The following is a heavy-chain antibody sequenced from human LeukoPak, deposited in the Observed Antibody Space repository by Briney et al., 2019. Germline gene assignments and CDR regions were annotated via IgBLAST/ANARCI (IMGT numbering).Heavy chain of an antibody. CDR3: VRGSYYYDSSGYSETGEID. CDR1: GGSISSYY. J-gene: IGHJ4*02. V-gene: IGHV4-59*01. Sequence: SETLSLICTVSGGSISSYYWSWIRQPPGKGLEWIGYIYYSGSTNYNPSLKSRVTISVDTSKNQFSLKLSSVTAADTAVYYCVRGSYYYDSSGYSETGEIDWGQGTLVTVSS. D-gene: IGHD3-22*01. CDR2: IYYSGST.